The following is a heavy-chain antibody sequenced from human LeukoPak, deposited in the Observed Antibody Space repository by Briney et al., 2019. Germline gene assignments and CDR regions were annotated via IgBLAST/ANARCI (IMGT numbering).Heavy chain of an antibody. J-gene: IGHJ6*02. V-gene: IGHV3-48*03. CDR3: ARDLETGKYSSSWYSYYGMDV. D-gene: IGHD6-13*01. Sequence: SGGSLRLSCAASGFTFSSYEMNWVRQAPGKGLEWVSYISSSGSTIYYADSVKGRFTISRDNAKNSLYLQMNSLRAEDTAAYYCARDLETGKYSSSWYSYYGMDVWGQGTTVTVSS. CDR2: ISSSGSTI. CDR1: GFTFSSYE.